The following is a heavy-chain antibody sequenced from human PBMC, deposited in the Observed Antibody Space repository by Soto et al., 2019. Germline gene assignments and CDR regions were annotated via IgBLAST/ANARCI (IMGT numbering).Heavy chain of an antibody. Sequence: QVPLVQSGAEVKKPGASVKVSCKASGYTFTSHYMHWVRQAPGQGPEWMGIINPSGGDTTYAQKFQGRVTVTRDTSTSTVYMELSSLRSEDTAVYYCTRDWNYYGSGSYYCDHWGQGTLVTVSS. V-gene: IGHV1-46*03. D-gene: IGHD3-10*01. J-gene: IGHJ4*02. CDR3: TRDWNYYGSGSYYCDH. CDR2: INPSGGDT. CDR1: GYTFTSHY.